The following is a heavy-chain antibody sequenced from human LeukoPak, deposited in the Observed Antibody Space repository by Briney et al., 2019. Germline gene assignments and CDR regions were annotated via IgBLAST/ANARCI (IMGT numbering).Heavy chain of an antibody. CDR2: IIPIFGTA. CDR1: GGTFSSYA. J-gene: IGHJ3*02. Sequence: ASVKVSCKASGGTFSSYAISWVRQAPGQGLEWMGGIIPIFGTANYAQKFQGRVTITADESTSTAYMELSSLRSEDTAVYYCARETEWVDAFDIWGQGTMVTVSS. V-gene: IGHV1-69*13. D-gene: IGHD2-8*01. CDR3: ARETEWVDAFDI.